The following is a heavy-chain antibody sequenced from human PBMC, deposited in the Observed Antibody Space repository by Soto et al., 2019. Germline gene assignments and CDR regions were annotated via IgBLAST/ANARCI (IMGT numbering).Heavy chain of an antibody. V-gene: IGHV4-59*08. CDR3: ARGFAIGWYTYYFDY. J-gene: IGHJ4*02. CDR2: IYYTGSA. Sequence: PSETLSLTCRVSGDSISNYYSNWIRQSPGKGLEWIGYIYYTGSANYNPSLKSRVTMSADTSKNQIFLTLSSVTAADTAFYYCARGFAIGWYTYYFDYWGQGPLVTVSS. D-gene: IGHD6-19*01. CDR1: GDSISNYY.